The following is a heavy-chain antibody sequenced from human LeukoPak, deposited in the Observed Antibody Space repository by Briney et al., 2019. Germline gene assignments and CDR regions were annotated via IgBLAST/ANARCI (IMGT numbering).Heavy chain of an antibody. CDR3: SGYYGIIGY. D-gene: IGHD3-22*01. V-gene: IGHV3-21*01. CDR1: GFTFSSYS. Sequence: PGGSLRLSCAASGFTFSSYSMNWVRQAPGKGLEWVSSISRSSNYKYYADSVKGRFTISRDNAKNSLYLQMNSLRAEDTALYDGSGYYGIIGYWGQGTLVTVSS. CDR2: ISRSSNYK. J-gene: IGHJ4*02.